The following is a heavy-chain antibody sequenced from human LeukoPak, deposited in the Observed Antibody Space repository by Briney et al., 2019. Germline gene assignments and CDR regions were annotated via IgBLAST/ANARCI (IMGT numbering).Heavy chain of an antibody. CDR2: ISYDGSNK. V-gene: IGHV3-30*03. D-gene: IGHD2-15*01. J-gene: IGHJ4*02. Sequence: PGRSLRLSCAASGFTFSSYGMHWVRQAPGKGLEWVGVISYDGSNKYYADSEKGRFTISRDNSKNTLYLQMNSLSAEDTAVYYCARFRVGDSFDYWGQGTLVTVSS. CDR3: ARFRVGDSFDY. CDR1: GFTFSSYG.